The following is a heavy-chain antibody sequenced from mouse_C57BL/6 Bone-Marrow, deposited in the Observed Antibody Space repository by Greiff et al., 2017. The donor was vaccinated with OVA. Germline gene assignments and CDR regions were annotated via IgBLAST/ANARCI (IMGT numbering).Heavy chain of an antibody. J-gene: IGHJ3*01. Sequence: EVQLVESEGGLVQPGSSMKLSCTAYGFTFSAYDMAWVRQAPEKGLEWVANINYDGSSTYYLDALKSRFIISRDNATIILYLRMSSLKSEDTATYYCGGVGEGFAYWGQGTLVTVSA. CDR2: INYDGSST. CDR3: GGVGEGFAY. CDR1: GFTFSAYD. V-gene: IGHV5-16*01. D-gene: IGHD4-1*01.